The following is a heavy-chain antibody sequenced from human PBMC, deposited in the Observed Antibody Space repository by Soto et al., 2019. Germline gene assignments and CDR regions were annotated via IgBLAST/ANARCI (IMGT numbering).Heavy chain of an antibody. CDR2: ISHDGGT. D-gene: IGHD3-10*01. CDR1: GGSFDDFY. V-gene: IGHV4-34*01. CDR3: ARGQLVWYGDLTPYHRDMDV. J-gene: IGHJ6*02. Sequence: SETLSLTCAFYGGSFDDFYWSWVRQSPGKGLEWVGEISHDGGTNYSPSLASRVSISVDTSKNQFSLHLRSVTAADTGLYYCARGQLVWYGDLTPYHRDMDVWGQGTTVTVSS.